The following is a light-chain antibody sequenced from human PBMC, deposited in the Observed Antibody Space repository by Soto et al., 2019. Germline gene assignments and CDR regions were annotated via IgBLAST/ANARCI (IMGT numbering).Light chain of an antibody. CDR2: AAS. J-gene: IGKJ5*01. CDR1: QCISNY. CDR3: QKYNSAST. V-gene: IGKV1-27*01. Sequence: DIQMTQSPSSLSASVGDRVTITCRASQCISNYLACYQQKPGKVPKLLIYAASTLQSGVPSRFSGSGSGTDFTLTISSLQPEDVATYYCQKYNSASTFCQGTRLEIK.